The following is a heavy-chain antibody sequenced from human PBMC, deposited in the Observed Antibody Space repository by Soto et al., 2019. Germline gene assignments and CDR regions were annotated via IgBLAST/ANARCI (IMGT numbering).Heavy chain of an antibody. J-gene: IGHJ4*02. V-gene: IGHV3-48*04. Sequence: GGCLRLSCAAFCFKIRSSRLNCVRQAPGRGLDWVAYTSDSGSNTLYADSVKGRFTVSRDNAKNSLYLQRNSLRAEDTALDDCAKVHRSGVRCWEWPLDYWGQGTL. CDR2: TSDSGSNT. D-gene: IGHD3-3*01. CDR3: AKVHRSGVRCWEWPLDY. CDR1: CFKIRSSR.